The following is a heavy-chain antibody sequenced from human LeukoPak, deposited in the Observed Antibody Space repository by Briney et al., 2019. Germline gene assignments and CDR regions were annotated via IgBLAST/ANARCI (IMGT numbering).Heavy chain of an antibody. CDR1: GFTFSSYG. CDR3: AKAAGDGGVIGPFDY. D-gene: IGHD3-16*02. J-gene: IGHJ4*02. CDR2: ISYDGSNK. Sequence: GGSLRLSCVASGFTFSSYGMHWVRQAPGKGLEWVAVISYDGSNKYYADSVKGRFTISRDNSKNTLYLQMNSLRAEDTAVYYCAKAAGDGGVIGPFDYWGQGTLVTVSS. V-gene: IGHV3-30*18.